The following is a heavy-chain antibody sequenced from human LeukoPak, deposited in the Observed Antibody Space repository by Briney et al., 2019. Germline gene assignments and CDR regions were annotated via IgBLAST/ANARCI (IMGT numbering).Heavy chain of an antibody. CDR1: GFTFRSYG. J-gene: IGHJ6*03. CDR2: IRYDGSNK. CDR3: ARDGYDFWSGSLPSYYYYYMDV. Sequence: GGSLRLSCAASGFTFRSYGMHWVRQAPGKGLEWVAFIRYDGSNKYYADSVKGRFTISRDNSKNTLYLQMNSLRAEDTAVYYCARDGYDFWSGSLPSYYYYYMDVWGKGTTVTVSS. V-gene: IGHV3-30*02. D-gene: IGHD3-3*01.